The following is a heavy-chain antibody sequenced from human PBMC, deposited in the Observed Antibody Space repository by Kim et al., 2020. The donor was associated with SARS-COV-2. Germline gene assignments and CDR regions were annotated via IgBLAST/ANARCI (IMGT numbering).Heavy chain of an antibody. V-gene: IGHV3-33*06. CDR1: GFTFSRSG. CDR2: IWYDGSNK. CDR3: AKDFGTTGTSGWNFDY. D-gene: IGHD1-1*01. Sequence: GGSLRLSCAASGFTFSRSGMHWVRQAPGKGLEWVTIIWYDGSNKYYADSVKGRFTISRDNSKNTVFLQMNSLRPEDTAVYYCAKDFGTTGTSGWNFDYWGQGTLVTVAS. J-gene: IGHJ4*02.